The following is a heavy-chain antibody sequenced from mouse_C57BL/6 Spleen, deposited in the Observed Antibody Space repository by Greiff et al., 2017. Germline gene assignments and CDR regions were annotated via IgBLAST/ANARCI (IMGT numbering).Heavy chain of an antibody. V-gene: IGHV7-3*01. D-gene: IGHD4-1*01. CDR3: ARYISNWGAMDY. J-gene: IGHJ4*01. Sequence: EVKLMESGGGLVQPGGSLSLSCAASGFTFTDYYMSWVRQPPGKALEWLGFIRNKANGYTTEYSASVKGRFTISRDNSQSILYLQMNALRAEDSATYYCARYISNWGAMDYWGQGTSVTVSS. CDR2: IRNKANGYTT. CDR1: GFTFTDYY.